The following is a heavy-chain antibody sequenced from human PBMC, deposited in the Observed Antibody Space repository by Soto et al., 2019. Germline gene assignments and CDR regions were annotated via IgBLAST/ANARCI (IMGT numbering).Heavy chain of an antibody. CDR3: ARDLGSGSYFPYYGMDV. CDR1: GFTFSDYY. J-gene: IGHJ6*02. Sequence: PGGSLRLSXAASGFTFSDYYMSWIRQAPGKGLEWVSYISSSSYTNYADSVKGRFTISRDNAKNSLYLQMNSLRAEDTAVYYCARDLGSGSYFPYYGMDVWGQGTTVTVSS. D-gene: IGHD3-10*01. CDR2: ISSSSYT. V-gene: IGHV3-11*06.